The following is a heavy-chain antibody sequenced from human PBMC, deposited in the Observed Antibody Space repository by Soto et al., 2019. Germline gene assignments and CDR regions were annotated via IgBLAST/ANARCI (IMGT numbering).Heavy chain of an antibody. D-gene: IGHD6-19*01. J-gene: IGHJ3*02. CDR3: ARDRQTSGWLDAFAN. CDR1: GFTVSSNY. V-gene: IGHV3-53*04. Sequence: EVQLVESGGGLVQPGGSLRLSCAASGFTVSSNYMSWVRQAPGKGLEWVSVIFTGGKTYYADSVKGRFTISRHSSMNTVYLQMDSLRAEDTAVYYCARDRQTSGWLDAFANWGQGTMVTVSS. CDR2: IFTGGKT.